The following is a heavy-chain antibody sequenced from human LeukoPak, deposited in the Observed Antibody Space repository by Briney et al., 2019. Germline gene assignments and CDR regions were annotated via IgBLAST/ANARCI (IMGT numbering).Heavy chain of an antibody. CDR1: GFTSASYW. D-gene: IGHD2-2*01. Sequence: GGSLRLSCAASGFTSASYWMTWVRQAPGKGLEWVANIKQDGSEKYYVDSVKGRFTISRDNAKNSLYLQMNSLRAEDTAVYYCARDLPAYHAFDIWGQGTMVTVSS. CDR3: ARDLPAYHAFDI. CDR2: IKQDGSEK. J-gene: IGHJ3*02. V-gene: IGHV3-7*01.